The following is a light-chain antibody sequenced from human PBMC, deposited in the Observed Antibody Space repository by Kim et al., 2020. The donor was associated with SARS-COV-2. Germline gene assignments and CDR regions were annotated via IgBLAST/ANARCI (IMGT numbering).Light chain of an antibody. CDR1: RSINRW. Sequence: DIQMTQSPCALSASVGDSVTITCRASRSINRWLAWYQQKPGKAPSLLISKASSLEIGVPSRFSGSGSGTEFSLTISSLQPDDFAAYYCQQYRSDPITFGEGTQLDIK. V-gene: IGKV1-5*03. CDR2: KAS. J-gene: IGKJ3*01. CDR3: QQYRSDPIT.